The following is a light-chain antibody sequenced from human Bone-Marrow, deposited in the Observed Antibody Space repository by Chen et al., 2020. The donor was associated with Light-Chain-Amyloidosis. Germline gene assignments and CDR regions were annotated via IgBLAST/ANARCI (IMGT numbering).Light chain of an antibody. V-gene: IGLV3-1*01. CDR3: QAWDSSTAEV. CDR2: QDS. CDR1: KLGDKY. J-gene: IGLJ2*01. Sequence: SYELTQPPSVSVSPGHTASITCSGDKLGDKYACWYQQKPGQSPVLVIYQDSKRPSGIPERFSGSNSGNTATLTISGTQAMDEADYYCQAWDSSTAEVFGGGTKLTVL.